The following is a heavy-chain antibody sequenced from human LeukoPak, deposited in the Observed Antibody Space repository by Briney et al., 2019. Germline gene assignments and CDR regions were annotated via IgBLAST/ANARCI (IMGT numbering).Heavy chain of an antibody. CDR1: GYTFTSYD. D-gene: IGHD2-2*01. CDR2: MNPNSGNT. J-gene: IGHJ4*02. V-gene: IGHV1-8*01. Sequence: EASVKVSCKASGYTFTSYDINWVRQATGQGLEWMGWMNPNSGNTGYAQKFQGRVTMTRNTSISTAYMELSRLRSDDTAVYYCARANPLYCSSTTCLFDYWGQGTLVTVSS. CDR3: ARANPLYCSSTTCLFDY.